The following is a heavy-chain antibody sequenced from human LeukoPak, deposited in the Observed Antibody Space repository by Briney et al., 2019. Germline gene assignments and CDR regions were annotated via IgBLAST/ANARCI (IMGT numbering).Heavy chain of an antibody. CDR2: IRSKAYGGTT. D-gene: IGHD6-19*01. CDR3: TRTHSSGWYVGVDH. J-gene: IGHJ4*02. Sequence: GGSLRLSCTASGFTFGDYAMSWFRQAPGKGLGWVGFIRSKAYGGTTEYAASVKGRFTISRDDSKSIAYLQMNSLKTEDTAVYYCTRTHSSGWYVGVDHWGQGTLVTVSS. V-gene: IGHV3-49*03. CDR1: GFTFGDYA.